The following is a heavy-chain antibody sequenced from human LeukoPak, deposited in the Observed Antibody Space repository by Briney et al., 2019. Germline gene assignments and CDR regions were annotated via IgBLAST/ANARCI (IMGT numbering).Heavy chain of an antibody. Sequence: PGGSLRLSCAASGFTFDDYAMHWVRQAPGKGLEWVSGISWNSGSTGYADSVKGRFTISRDNAKNSLYLQMNSLRAEDTAVYYCAKADYDFWSGYYGFDYWGQGTLVTVSS. D-gene: IGHD3-3*01. J-gene: IGHJ4*02. CDR1: GFTFDDYA. CDR2: ISWNSGST. V-gene: IGHV3-9*01. CDR3: AKADYDFWSGYYGFDY.